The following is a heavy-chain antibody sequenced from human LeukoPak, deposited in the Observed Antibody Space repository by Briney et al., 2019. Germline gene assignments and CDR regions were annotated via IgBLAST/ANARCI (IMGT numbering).Heavy chain of an antibody. J-gene: IGHJ5*02. CDR2: IYSGGST. Sequence: GGSLRLSCAASGFTVSSNYMSWVRQAPGKGLEWVSVIYSGGSTYYADSVKDRFTISRDNSKNTLYLQMNSLRAEDTAVYYCARQVYNWFDPWGQGTLVTVSS. V-gene: IGHV3-66*04. CDR1: GFTVSSNY. D-gene: IGHD6-6*01. CDR3: ARQVYNWFDP.